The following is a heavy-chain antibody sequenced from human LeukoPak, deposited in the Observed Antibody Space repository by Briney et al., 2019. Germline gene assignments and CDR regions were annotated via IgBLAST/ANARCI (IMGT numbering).Heavy chain of an antibody. CDR3: AREGRDIVVVPAAPSWDYYYYGMDV. V-gene: IGHV3-21*01. J-gene: IGHJ6*02. D-gene: IGHD2-2*01. CDR2: ISSSSSYI. Sequence: KSGGSLRLSCAASGFTFSSYSMNWVRQAPGKGLEWVSSISSSSSYIYYADSVKGRFTISRDNAKNSLYLQMNSLRAEDTAVYYCAREGRDIVVVPAAPSWDYYYYGMDVWGQGTTVTVSS. CDR1: GFTFSSYS.